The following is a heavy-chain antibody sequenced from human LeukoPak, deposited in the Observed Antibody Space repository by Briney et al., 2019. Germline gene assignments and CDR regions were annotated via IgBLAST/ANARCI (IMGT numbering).Heavy chain of an antibody. CDR2: ISDDGSTI. Sequence: PGGSLRLSCAVSGFTFSDYYMTWIRQAPGKGLEWLSYISDDGSTIYYADSVKGRFTISRDNAKNSLYLQMNSLRAEDTAVYYCARDDSSRLCDYWGQGTLVTVSS. CDR1: GFTFSDYY. D-gene: IGHD6-13*01. J-gene: IGHJ4*02. V-gene: IGHV3-11*04. CDR3: ARDDSSRLCDY.